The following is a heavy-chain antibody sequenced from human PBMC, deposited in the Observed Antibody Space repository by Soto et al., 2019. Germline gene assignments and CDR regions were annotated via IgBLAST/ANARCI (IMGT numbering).Heavy chain of an antibody. CDR2: ISWNSGSI. CDR1: GFTFDDYA. V-gene: IGHV3-9*01. CDR3: AKAPFGVHYFDY. J-gene: IGHJ4*02. Sequence: EVQLVESGGGLVQPGRSLRLSCAASGFTFDDYAVHWVRQGPGKGLEWVSGISWNSGSIGYADSVKGRFTISRDNAKNSLYLQMNSLRAEDTALYYCAKAPFGVHYFDYWGQGTLVTVSS. D-gene: IGHD3-10*01.